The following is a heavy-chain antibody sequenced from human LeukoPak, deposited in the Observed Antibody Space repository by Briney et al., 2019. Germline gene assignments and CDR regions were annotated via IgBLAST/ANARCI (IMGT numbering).Heavy chain of an antibody. CDR1: GFTFDSSW. D-gene: IGHD3-10*01. J-gene: IGHJ4*02. V-gene: IGHV3-74*01. CDR2: VSGDGTTT. Sequence: PGGSLRLSCAASGFTFDSSWMHWVRQDPVKGLMWVARVSGDGTTTTYADSVKGRFTISRDNAKNTLYLQMNIVRAEDTAVYYCARGGSPLYWGQGSRVTVSS. CDR3: ARGGSPLY.